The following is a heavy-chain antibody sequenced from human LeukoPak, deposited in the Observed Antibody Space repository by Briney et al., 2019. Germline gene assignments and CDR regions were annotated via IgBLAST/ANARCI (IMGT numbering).Heavy chain of an antibody. CDR2: IYTSGST. D-gene: IGHD3-22*01. V-gene: IGHV4-4*07. J-gene: IGHJ4*02. CDR3: ARSTHYYDSSGYYNPFDY. CDR1: GGSISSYY. Sequence: SETPSLTCTVSGGSISSYYWSWIRQPAGKGLEWIGRIYTSGSTNYNPSLKSRVTMSVDTSKNQFSLKLSSVTAADTAVYYCARSTHYYDSSGYYNPFDYWGQGTLVTVSS.